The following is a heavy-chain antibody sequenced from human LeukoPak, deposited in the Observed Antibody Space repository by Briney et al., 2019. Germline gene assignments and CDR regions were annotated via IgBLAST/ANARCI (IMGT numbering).Heavy chain of an antibody. Sequence: GGSLRLSCAASGFTLSDYYMSWIRQAPGKGLEWVSYISSSGSTIYYADSVKGRFTISRDNAKNSLYLQMNSLRAEDTAVYYCARAHEQWLNWFDPWGQGTLVTVSS. CDR3: ARAHEQWLNWFDP. CDR1: GFTLSDYY. D-gene: IGHD6-19*01. V-gene: IGHV3-11*01. CDR2: ISSSGSTI. J-gene: IGHJ5*02.